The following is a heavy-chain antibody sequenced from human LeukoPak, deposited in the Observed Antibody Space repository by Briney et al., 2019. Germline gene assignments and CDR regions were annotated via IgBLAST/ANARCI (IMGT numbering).Heavy chain of an antibody. CDR2: IYPGDSDT. V-gene: IGHV5-51*01. CDR1: GYSFTSYW. D-gene: IGHD1-26*01. CDR3: ARHQSGSYHGYYYYYMDV. J-gene: IGHJ6*03. Sequence: GESLKISCKGSGYSFTSYWIGWVRQMPGKGLEWMGIIYPGDSDTRYSPSFQGQVTISADKSISTAYLQWNSLKASDTAMYYCARHQSGSYHGYYYYYMDVWGKGTTVTISS.